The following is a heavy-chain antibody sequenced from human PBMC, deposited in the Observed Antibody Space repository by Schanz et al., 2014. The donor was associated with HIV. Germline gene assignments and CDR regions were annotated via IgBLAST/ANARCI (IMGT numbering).Heavy chain of an antibody. J-gene: IGHJ6*02. CDR3: ARGEVATIEDKRGDYYYYYTMDV. D-gene: IGHD5-12*01. V-gene: IGHV1-69*01. CDR2: IIPIFGTA. CDR1: GYTFSTYG. Sequence: QVQLVQSGAEVKKPGASVKVSCKASGYTFSTYGISWARQAPGQGLEWMGGIIPIFGTANYAQKFQDRVTITADEPTSTAYMVLRGLRSEDTAVYYCARGEVATIEDKRGDYYYYYTMDVWGQGTTVTVSS.